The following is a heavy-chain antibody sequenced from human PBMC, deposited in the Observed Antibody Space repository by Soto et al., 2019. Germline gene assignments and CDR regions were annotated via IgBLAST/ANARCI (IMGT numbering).Heavy chain of an antibody. V-gene: IGHV4-39*01. J-gene: IGHJ4*02. D-gene: IGHD2-2*01. Sequence: PSETLSLTCTVSNDSVLTSIYYWAWIRQPPGKGLEWIGTVYYTGTTYYNPSLQSRVTISIDTSKNQFSLNLDSVTAADTAVYYCATNWNLALVPAAYFDSWGQGTMVTVSS. CDR3: ATNWNLALVPAAYFDS. CDR2: VYYTGTT. CDR1: NDSVLTSIYY.